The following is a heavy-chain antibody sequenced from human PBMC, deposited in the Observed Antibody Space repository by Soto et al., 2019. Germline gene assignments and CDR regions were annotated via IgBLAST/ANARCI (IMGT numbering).Heavy chain of an antibody. Sequence: QVQLQESGPGLVKPSQTLSLTCTVSGGSISSGDYYWSWIRQPPGKGLEWNGDIYYSGSTYYNPSLKGRVTILVDTSKNQFSLKLSSVTAADTAVYYCARDSHDNSNYLSNWFDPWGQGTLVTVSS. V-gene: IGHV4-30-4*01. J-gene: IGHJ5*02. D-gene: IGHD4-4*01. CDR2: IYYSGST. CDR3: ARDSHDNSNYLSNWFDP. CDR1: GGSISSGDYY.